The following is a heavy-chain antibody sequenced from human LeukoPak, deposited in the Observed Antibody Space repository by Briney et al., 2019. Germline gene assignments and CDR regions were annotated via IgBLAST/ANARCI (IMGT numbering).Heavy chain of an antibody. CDR1: GYTFTGYY. J-gene: IGHJ5*02. CDR2: INPNSGGT. CDR3: ARAGLYYDSSGYYSGWFDP. D-gene: IGHD3-22*01. V-gene: IGHV1-2*02. Sequence: ASVKVSCKASGYTFTGYYMHWARQAPGQGLEWMGWINPNSGGTNYAQKFQGRVTMTRDTSISTAYMELSRLRSDDTAVYYCARAGLYYDSSGYYSGWFDPWGQGTLVTVSS.